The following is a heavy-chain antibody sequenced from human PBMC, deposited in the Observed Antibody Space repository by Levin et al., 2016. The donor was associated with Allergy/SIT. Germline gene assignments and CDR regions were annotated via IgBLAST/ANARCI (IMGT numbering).Heavy chain of an antibody. CDR2: IYSGGST. V-gene: IGHV3-66*02. CDR3: ARDKGLLWFGERLRGMDV. D-gene: IGHD3-10*01. Sequence: GGSLRLSCAASGFTVSSNYMSWVRQAPGKGLEWVSVIYSGGSTYYADSVKGRFTISRDNSKNTLYLQMNSLRAEDTAVYYCARDKGLLWFGERLRGMDVWGQGTTVTVSS. CDR1: GFTVSSNY. J-gene: IGHJ6*02.